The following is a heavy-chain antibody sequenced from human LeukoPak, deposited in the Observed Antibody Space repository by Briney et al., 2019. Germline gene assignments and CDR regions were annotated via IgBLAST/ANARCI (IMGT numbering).Heavy chain of an antibody. CDR1: GFTFDDYG. CDR2: ISSSSSYI. J-gene: IGHJ4*02. Sequence: GGSLRLSCAASGFTFDDYGMSWVRQAPGKGLEWVSSISSSSSYIYYADSVKGRFTISRDNAKNSLYLQMNSLRAEDTAVYYCARDYGYDFWSGHRYYYFDYWGQGTLVTVSS. CDR3: ARDYGYDFWSGHRYYYFDY. D-gene: IGHD3-3*01. V-gene: IGHV3-21*01.